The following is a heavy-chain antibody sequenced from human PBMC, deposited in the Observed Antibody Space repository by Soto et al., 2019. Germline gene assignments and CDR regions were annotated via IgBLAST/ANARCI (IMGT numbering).Heavy chain of an antibody. D-gene: IGHD2-15*01. CDR2: IYVGVTT. Sequence: EVQLVESGGGLIQPGGSLSLSCAASGVSVSSDYMTWVRQAPGKGLEWVSVIYVGVTTSYAESVKGRFIVSRDNSKNTLYLQMNSLRVEDTAVYYCARGVGYCSGGSCYGRDWFDPWGQGVLVTVST. J-gene: IGHJ5*02. CDR1: GVSVSSDY. CDR3: ARGVGYCSGGSCYGRDWFDP. V-gene: IGHV3-53*01.